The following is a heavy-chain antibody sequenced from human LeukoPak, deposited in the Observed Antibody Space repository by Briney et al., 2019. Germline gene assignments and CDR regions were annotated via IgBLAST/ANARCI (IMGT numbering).Heavy chain of an antibody. Sequence: SQTLSLTCAVSGGSISSGGYSWSWIRQPPGKGLEWIGYIYNSESTYYNPSLKSRVTISIDRSKNQFSLKLSSVTAADTAVYYCARGYYGSDLDYWGQGTLFTVSS. D-gene: IGHD3-10*01. J-gene: IGHJ4*02. CDR2: IYNSEST. V-gene: IGHV4-30-2*01. CDR3: ARGYYGSDLDY. CDR1: GGSISSGGYS.